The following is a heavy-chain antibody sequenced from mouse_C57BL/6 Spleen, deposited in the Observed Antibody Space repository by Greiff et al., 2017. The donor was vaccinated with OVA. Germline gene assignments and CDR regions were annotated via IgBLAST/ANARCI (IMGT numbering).Heavy chain of an antibody. CDR1: GYAFSSSW. Sequence: QVQLQQSGPELVKPGASVKISCKASGYAFSSSWMNWVKQRPGKGLEWIGRIYPGDGDTNYNGKFKGKATLTADKSSSTAYMQLSSLTSEDSAVYFCARCSDGYRFAYWGQGTLVTVSA. J-gene: IGHJ3*01. D-gene: IGHD2-3*01. CDR2: IYPGDGDT. CDR3: ARCSDGYRFAY. V-gene: IGHV1-82*01.